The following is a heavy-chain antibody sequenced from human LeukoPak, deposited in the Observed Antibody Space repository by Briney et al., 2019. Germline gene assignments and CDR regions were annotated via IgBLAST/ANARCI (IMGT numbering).Heavy chain of an antibody. CDR3: ATIDY. J-gene: IGHJ4*02. CDR1: GFSFTTYG. CDR2: IYSGGST. V-gene: IGHV3-66*01. Sequence: GGSLRLSCSASGFSFTTYGMHWVRQAPGKGLEWVSVIYSGGSTYHADSVKGRFTISRDNSKNTLYLQMNSLRAEDTAVYYCATIDYWGQGTLVTVSS.